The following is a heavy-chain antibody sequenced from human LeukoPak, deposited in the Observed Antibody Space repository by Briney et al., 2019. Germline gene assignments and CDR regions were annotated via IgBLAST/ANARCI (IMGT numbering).Heavy chain of an antibody. CDR1: GGSISSSSYY. V-gene: IGHV4-39*01. CDR2: IYYCGST. D-gene: IGHD2-2*01. CDR3: ARYCSSTSCYGGGVVDY. J-gene: IGHJ4*02. Sequence: SETLSLTCTVSGGSISSSSYYWGWIHQPPGKGLEWIGSIYYCGSTYYNPSLKSRVTIPVDTSKNQFSLKLSSVTAADTAVYYCARYCSSTSCYGGGVVDYWGQGTLVTVSS.